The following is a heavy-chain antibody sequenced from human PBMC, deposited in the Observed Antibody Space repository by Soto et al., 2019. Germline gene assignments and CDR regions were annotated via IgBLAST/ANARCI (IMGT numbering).Heavy chain of an antibody. CDR2: INPATGAA. J-gene: IGHJ3*02. D-gene: IGHD3-3*01. Sequence: QLHLVQSGAVVKKPGASVTVSCSASGYPVTAYYMHWVRQAPGRGLEWMGWINPATGAAKYTQTLQGRVTMTREASTSTVFMELSGLTSEDTAVFYCARGGGVGVAGSAAFDMWGQGTLVTVSS. V-gene: IGHV1-2*02. CDR3: ARGGGVGVAGSAAFDM. CDR1: GYPVTAYY.